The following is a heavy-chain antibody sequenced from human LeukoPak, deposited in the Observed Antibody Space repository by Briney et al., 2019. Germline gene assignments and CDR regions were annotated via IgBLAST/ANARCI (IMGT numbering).Heavy chain of an antibody. J-gene: IGHJ4*02. Sequence: GSLRLSCAASGFTFSTYWMHWVRQAPGKGLVWVSRLSPDGSSSIYADSVKGRFTISRDNSKNTLYLQMNSLRAEDTAVYYCAKATRYDSSGYKDYWGQGTLVTVSS. CDR1: GFTFSTYW. CDR2: LSPDGSSS. V-gene: IGHV3-74*01. D-gene: IGHD3-22*01. CDR3: AKATRYDSSGYKDY.